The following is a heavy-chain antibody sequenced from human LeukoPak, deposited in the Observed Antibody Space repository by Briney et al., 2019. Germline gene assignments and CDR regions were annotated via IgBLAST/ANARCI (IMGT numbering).Heavy chain of an antibody. CDR3: ARGGYSYGPRPSYYYYMDV. J-gene: IGHJ6*03. CDR1: GGSISSYY. CDR2: IYTSGST. D-gene: IGHD5-18*01. Sequence: PSETLSLTCTVSGGSISSYYWSWIRQPAGKGLEWIGRIYTSGSTNYNPSLKSRVTISVDKSKNQFSLKLSSVTAADTAVYYCARGGYSYGPRPSYYYYMDVWGKGTTVTVSS. V-gene: IGHV4-4*07.